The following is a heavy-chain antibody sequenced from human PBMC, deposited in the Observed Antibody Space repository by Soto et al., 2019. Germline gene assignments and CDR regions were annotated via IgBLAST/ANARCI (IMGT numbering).Heavy chain of an antibody. CDR1: GGSISSSNW. J-gene: IGHJ4*02. CDR2: IDHSGST. V-gene: IGHV4-4*02. Sequence: QVQLQESGPGLVKPSGTLSLTCAVSGGSISSSNWWSWVRQPPGKGLEWIGEIDHSGSTNYNPSLKGRVTRSVDKSKNQFSLKLSSVTAADTAVYYCARLGTGKGQLGRDWGQGTLVTVSS. CDR3: ARLGTGKGQLGRD. D-gene: IGHD6-6*01.